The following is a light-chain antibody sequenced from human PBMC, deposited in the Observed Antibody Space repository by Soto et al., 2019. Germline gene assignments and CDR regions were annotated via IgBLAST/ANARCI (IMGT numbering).Light chain of an antibody. Sequence: EILMTQSPATLSVSPGGRATLSCRASQSVSSNLAWYQQKPGQAPRLLIYGASTRATGIPARFSGSGSGTEFTLTISSLQSEDFAVYYCQQYNNWPPLTFGGGTKVDIK. CDR2: GAS. J-gene: IGKJ4*01. CDR1: QSVSSN. CDR3: QQYNNWPPLT. V-gene: IGKV3-15*01.